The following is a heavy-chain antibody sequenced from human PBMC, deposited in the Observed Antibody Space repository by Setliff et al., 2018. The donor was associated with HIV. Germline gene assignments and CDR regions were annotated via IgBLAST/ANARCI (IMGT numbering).Heavy chain of an antibody. CDR2: FDPEAGEI. CDR1: GFTLNELS. Sequence: ASVKVSCKISGFTLNELSIQWVRQAPAKGLEWMGGFDPEAGEIIYAQKFQGRVTMTEDTSTSTSYMHLSSLRAEDTAVYYCARDKTAVPRDVDAFDIWGQGTMVTVS. CDR3: ARDKTAVPRDVDAFDI. D-gene: IGHD6-13*01. V-gene: IGHV1-24*01. J-gene: IGHJ3*02.